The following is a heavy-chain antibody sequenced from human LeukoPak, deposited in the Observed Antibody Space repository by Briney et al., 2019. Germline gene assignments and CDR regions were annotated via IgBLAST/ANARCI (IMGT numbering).Heavy chain of an antibody. Sequence: GGSLRLSCVASGFIFSSYGIHWVRQAPGKGLEWLTFISYDRARIYYADSVKGRFIVSRDNSENTLYLQMNSLRAEDTAVYYCAKVDYGDYDHYWGQGTLVTVSS. CDR2: ISYDRARI. CDR3: AKVDYGDYDHY. V-gene: IGHV3-30-3*01. D-gene: IGHD4-17*01. J-gene: IGHJ4*02. CDR1: GFIFSSYG.